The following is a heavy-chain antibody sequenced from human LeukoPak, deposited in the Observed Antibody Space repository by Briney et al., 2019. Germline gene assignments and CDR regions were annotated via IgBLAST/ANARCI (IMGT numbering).Heavy chain of an antibody. CDR2: IYYSGST. Sequence: SETLSLTCTVSGGSISSGDYYWSWIRQPPGKGLEWIGYIYYSGSTYYNPSLKSRVTISVDTSKNQFSLKLSSVTAADTAVYYCARVRELTGPYYFDYWGQGTLVTVSS. CDR3: ARVRELTGPYYFDY. CDR1: GGSISSGDYY. V-gene: IGHV4-30-4*01. D-gene: IGHD3-10*01. J-gene: IGHJ4*02.